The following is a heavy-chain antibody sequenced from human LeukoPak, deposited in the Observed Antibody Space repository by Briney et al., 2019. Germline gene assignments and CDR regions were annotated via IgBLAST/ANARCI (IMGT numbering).Heavy chain of an antibody. CDR2: INPNSGGT. D-gene: IGHD3-16*01. Sequence: ASVKVSCKASGYTFTGYYMHWVRQAPGQGLEWMGWINPNSGGTNYAQKFQGRVTMTRDTSISTAYMELSRLRSDDTAVYYCALNMGEFLYWYFDYWGQGTLVTVSS. CDR3: ALNMGEFLYWYFDY. J-gene: IGHJ4*02. CDR1: GYTFTGYY. V-gene: IGHV1-2*02.